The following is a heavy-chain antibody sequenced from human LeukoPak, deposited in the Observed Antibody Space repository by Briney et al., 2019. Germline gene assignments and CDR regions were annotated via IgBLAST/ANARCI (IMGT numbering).Heavy chain of an antibody. V-gene: IGHV3-11*04. Sequence: MARGSLRLSCAASGFTFSDYYMSWLRQAPGKGLEWASYISSSGSTIYYADSVKGRFTISRDNAKNSLYLQMNSLRAEDTAVYYCARVLYSSGWYADYWGQGTLVTVSS. CDR2: ISSSGSTI. CDR3: ARVLYSSGWYADY. J-gene: IGHJ4*02. D-gene: IGHD6-19*01. CDR1: GFTFSDYY.